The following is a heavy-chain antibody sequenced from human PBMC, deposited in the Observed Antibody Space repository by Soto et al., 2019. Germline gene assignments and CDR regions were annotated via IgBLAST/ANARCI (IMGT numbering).Heavy chain of an antibody. J-gene: IGHJ6*02. CDR2: IKEDGSEK. D-gene: IGHD2-2*01. V-gene: IGHV3-7*05. Sequence: EVQLVESGGGLEQPGGSLRLSCAASEFTFSSYWMNWVRQAPGKGLEWVANIKEDGSEKYYVDSVKGRFTISRDNAKNSLCLQMNSLRGEDTAVYYCARDLGAPGRGSAVGYYYHYGMDVWGQGTTVTVSS. CDR1: EFTFSSYW. CDR3: ARDLGAPGRGSAVGYYYHYGMDV.